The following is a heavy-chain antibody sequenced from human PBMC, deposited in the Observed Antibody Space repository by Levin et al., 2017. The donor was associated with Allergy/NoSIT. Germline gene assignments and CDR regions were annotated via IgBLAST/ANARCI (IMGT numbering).Heavy chain of an antibody. J-gene: IGHJ4*02. CDR2: ISWNSGSI. D-gene: IGHD6-13*01. CDR3: AKDLRERSSWYWSLDY. V-gene: IGHV3-9*01. CDR1: GFTFDDYA. Sequence: GGSLRLSCAASGFTFDDYAMHWVRQAPGKGLEWVSGISWNSGSIGYADSVKGRFTISRDNAKNSLYLQMNSLRAEDTALYYCAKDLRERSSWYWSLDYWGQGTLVTVSS.